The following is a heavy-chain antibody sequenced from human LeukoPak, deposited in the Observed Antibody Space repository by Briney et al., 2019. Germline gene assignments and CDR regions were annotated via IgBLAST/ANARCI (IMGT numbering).Heavy chain of an antibody. CDR1: GYTFTGYH. V-gene: IGHV1-2*06. D-gene: IGHD2/OR15-2a*01. CDR3: ATDPSQSTRSRSYYYYYMDV. Sequence: GASVKVSCKASGYTFTGYHLHWVRQAPGHGLEWMGRINPNSGGTNPAQKFQDRVTMTRDTSISTAYMELSSLRSDDTAVYYRATDPSQSTRSRSYYYYYMDVWGKGTTVTVSS. CDR2: INPNSGGT. J-gene: IGHJ6*03.